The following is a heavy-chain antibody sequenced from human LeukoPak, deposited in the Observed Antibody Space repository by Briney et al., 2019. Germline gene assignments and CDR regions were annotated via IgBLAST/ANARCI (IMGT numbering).Heavy chain of an antibody. CDR2: IYTSGST. V-gene: IGHV4-61*02. CDR1: GGSISSGSYY. Sequence: SQTLSLTCTVSGGSISSGSYYWSWIRQPAGKGLEWIGRIYTSGSTNYSPSLKSRVTISVDTSKNQFSLKLSSVTAADTAVYYCARERKDIVLMVYALYYFDYWGQGTLVTVSS. D-gene: IGHD2-8*01. J-gene: IGHJ4*02. CDR3: ARERKDIVLMVYALYYFDY.